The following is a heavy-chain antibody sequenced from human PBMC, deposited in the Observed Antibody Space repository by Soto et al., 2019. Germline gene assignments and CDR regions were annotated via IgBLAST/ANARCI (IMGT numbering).Heavy chain of an antibody. CDR1: GFTFSSYA. D-gene: IGHD6-19*01. CDR3: AKDVTGWHRFRY. Sequence: VGSLRVSGAASGFTFSSYAMKLVRQARGKWLEWLSAISGSGGSTYYADSVKGRLTISRDNSKNTLYLQMNSLRAEDTAVYYCAKDVTGWHRFRYWGQGTLVTVSS. V-gene: IGHV3-23*01. CDR2: ISGSGGST. J-gene: IGHJ4*02.